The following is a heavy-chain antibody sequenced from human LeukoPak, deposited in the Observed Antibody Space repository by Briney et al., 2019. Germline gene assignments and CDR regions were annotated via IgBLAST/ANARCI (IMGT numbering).Heavy chain of an antibody. Sequence: GGSLRLSCAASGFTFSDYYMSWIRQAPGKGLEWVSYISSSGSTIYYADSVKGRFTISRDNAKNSLYLQMNSLRAEDTAVYYCARDRPSVSSAFHLPPRLDQHWFDPWGQGTLVTVSS. D-gene: IGHD5/OR15-5a*01. CDR3: ARDRPSVSSAFHLPPRLDQHWFDP. CDR1: GFTFSDYY. CDR2: ISSSGSTI. J-gene: IGHJ5*02. V-gene: IGHV3-11*01.